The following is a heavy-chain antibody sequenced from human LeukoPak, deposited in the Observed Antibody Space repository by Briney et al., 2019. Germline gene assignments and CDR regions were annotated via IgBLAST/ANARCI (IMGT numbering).Heavy chain of an antibody. D-gene: IGHD3-3*01. CDR3: ARDRGITILRDGRDY. J-gene: IGHJ4*02. CDR1: GYTFTGYY. V-gene: IGHV1-2*04. Sequence: AASVKVSCKASGYTFTGYYMHWVRQAPGQGLEWMGWINPNSGGTNYAQKFQGWVTMTTDTSTSTAYMELRSLRSDDTAVYYCARDRGITILRDGRDYWGQGTLVTVSS. CDR2: INPNSGGT.